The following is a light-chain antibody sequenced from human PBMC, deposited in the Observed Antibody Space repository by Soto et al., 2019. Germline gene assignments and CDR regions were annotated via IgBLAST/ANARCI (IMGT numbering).Light chain of an antibody. Sequence: MTQSPATLSVSPGERATLSCRASQSIRVNIAWYQQKPGQAPRLLIYAASIRASGIPARFSGTGFGREFTLSISSLQSEDSAVYYCQQYNSWPLISFGQGTRLEIK. CDR2: AAS. V-gene: IGKV3-15*01. J-gene: IGKJ5*01. CDR3: QQYNSWPLIS. CDR1: QSIRVN.